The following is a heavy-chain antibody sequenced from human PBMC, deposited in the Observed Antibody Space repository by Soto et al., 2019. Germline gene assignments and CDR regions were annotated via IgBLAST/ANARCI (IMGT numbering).Heavy chain of an antibody. V-gene: IGHV1-69*06. J-gene: IGHJ6*02. Sequence: SVKVSFKASGGTFSSYAISWLRQAPGQGLEWMGGIIPIFGTANYAQKFQGRVTITADKSTSTAYMELSSLRSEDTAVYYCARDYYGSGSYIYYYGMDVWGQGTTVTVSS. CDR1: GGTFSSYA. D-gene: IGHD3-10*01. CDR3: ARDYYGSGSYIYYYGMDV. CDR2: IIPIFGTA.